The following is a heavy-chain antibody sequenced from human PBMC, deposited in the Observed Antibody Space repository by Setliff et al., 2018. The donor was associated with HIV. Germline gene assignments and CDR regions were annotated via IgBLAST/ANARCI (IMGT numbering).Heavy chain of an antibody. D-gene: IGHD4-17*01. CDR2: IYYSGSS. V-gene: IGHV4-59*03. CDR3: AGGDLYGDYAFSY. CDR1: GGSISSYY. J-gene: IGHJ4*02. Sequence: SETLSLTCTVSGGSISSYYWSVFRQPPGKGLEWIGYIYYSGSSNYNPSLKSRVTIPVDTSNNQFSLKLSSVTAADTAVYYCAGGDLYGDYAFSYWGLGTLVTVSS.